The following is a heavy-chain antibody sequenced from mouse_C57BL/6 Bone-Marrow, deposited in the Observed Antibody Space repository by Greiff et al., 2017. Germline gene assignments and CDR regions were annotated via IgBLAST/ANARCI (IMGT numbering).Heavy chain of an antibody. CDR3: ARDVYYFDY. CDR1: GYSITSGYY. CDR2: ISYDGSN. V-gene: IGHV3-6*01. Sequence: VQLQQSGPGLVKPSQSLSLTCSVTGYSITSGYYWNWIRQFPGNKLEWMGYISYDGSNNYNPSLKNRISITRDTSKNQFFLKLNSVTTEDTATYYCARDVYYFDYWGQGTTLTVSS. J-gene: IGHJ2*01.